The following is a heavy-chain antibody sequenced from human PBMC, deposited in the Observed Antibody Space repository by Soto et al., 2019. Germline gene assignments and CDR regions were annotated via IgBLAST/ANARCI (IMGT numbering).Heavy chain of an antibody. CDR1: RYTFSSYD. CDR2: MNPTSGTT. J-gene: IGHJ3*02. Sequence: QVQLVQSGAEVKKPGASVKVSCQAPRYTFSSYDINWFRQATGLGLEWLGWMNPTSGTTGYAQTFQGRLSMTRNPSLTSGYMELSSLRSADTAVYYCAVATLDAFDIWGLGTMVTVSS. D-gene: IGHD5-12*01. CDR3: AVATLDAFDI. V-gene: IGHV1-8*01.